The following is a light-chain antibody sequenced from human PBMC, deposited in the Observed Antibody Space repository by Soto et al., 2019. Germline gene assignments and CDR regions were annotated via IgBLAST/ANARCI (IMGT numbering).Light chain of an antibody. J-gene: IGKJ1*01. CDR1: QSARSSY. Sequence: EIALTQSPGTLSLSPGERATLSCRASQSARSSYLAWYQQKPGQAPRLLIYGASSRATGIPDRFSGSGSGTDFTLTISRLEPEDFAVYYCQQYGSSSWTFGQGTKVDIK. CDR3: QQYGSSSWT. CDR2: GAS. V-gene: IGKV3-20*01.